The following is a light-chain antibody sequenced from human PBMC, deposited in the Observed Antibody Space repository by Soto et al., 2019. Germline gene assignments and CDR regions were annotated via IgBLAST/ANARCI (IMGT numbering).Light chain of an antibody. Sequence: QSVLTQPASVSGSPGQSITISCTGTSSDVGGSNYVSWYQQHPGIAPKLMIYDVTNRPSGVSHRFSGSRSGNTASLTISGLQAEDEADYYCSSYRSGTVVFGGGTKLTV. V-gene: IGLV2-14*01. J-gene: IGLJ2*01. CDR1: SSDVGGSNY. CDR3: SSYRSGTVV. CDR2: DVT.